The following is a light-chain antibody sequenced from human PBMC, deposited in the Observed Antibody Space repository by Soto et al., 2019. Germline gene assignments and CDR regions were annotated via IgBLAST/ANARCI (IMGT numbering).Light chain of an antibody. CDR3: QSYDRSLTRV. J-gene: IGLJ1*01. CDR2: GNT. CDR1: SSNIGADFD. V-gene: IGLV1-40*01. Sequence: QSVLTQPPSVSGAPGQRITISCTGSSSNIGADFDVYWYQQLPGAAPKLLIYGNTNRPSGVPDRFSGSKSGTSASLAITGLQAEDEADYFCQSYDRSLTRVFGTGTKVTVL.